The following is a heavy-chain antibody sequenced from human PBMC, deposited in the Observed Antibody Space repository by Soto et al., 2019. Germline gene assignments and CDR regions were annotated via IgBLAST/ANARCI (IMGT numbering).Heavy chain of an antibody. V-gene: IGHV4-31*03. CDR2: IYYSGST. D-gene: IGHD1-7*01. CDR1: GGSISSGGYY. CDR3: ARVTEEYNWNLFDY. J-gene: IGHJ4*02. Sequence: SETLSLTCTVSGGSISSGGYYWSWIRQHPGKGLEWIGYIYYSGSTYYNPSLKSRVTIPVDTSKNQFSLKLSTVTAADTAVYYCARVTEEYNWNLFDYWGQGTLVTVSS.